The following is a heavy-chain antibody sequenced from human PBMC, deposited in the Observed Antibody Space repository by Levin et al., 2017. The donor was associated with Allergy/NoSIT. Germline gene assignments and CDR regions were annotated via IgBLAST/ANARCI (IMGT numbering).Heavy chain of an antibody. Sequence: LSLTCAASGFTFSSSSMNWVRQAPGKGLEWVSYISISSTTIYYADSVKCRFSISRDNAENSLYLQMNSLRDEDTALYYCVRGIVGSISASGGQGTLVTVSS. CDR2: ISISSTTI. J-gene: IGHJ4*02. CDR3: VRGIVGSISAS. D-gene: IGHD1-26*01. CDR1: GFTFSSSS. V-gene: IGHV3-48*02.